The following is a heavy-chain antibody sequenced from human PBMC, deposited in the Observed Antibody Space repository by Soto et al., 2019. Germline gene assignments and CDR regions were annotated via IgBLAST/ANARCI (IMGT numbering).Heavy chain of an antibody. Sequence: QVQLVQSGAEVKKPGSSVKVSCKASGGTFSSYAISWVRQAPGQGLEWMGGIIPIFGTANYAQKFQGRVTITADESTSTXXMXLXXLRSEDTAVYYCARKNPRYYDSSGYYLPYYYGMDVWGQGTTVTVSS. D-gene: IGHD3-22*01. CDR3: ARKNPRYYDSSGYYLPYYYGMDV. V-gene: IGHV1-69*12. CDR1: GGTFSSYA. J-gene: IGHJ6*02. CDR2: IIPIFGTA.